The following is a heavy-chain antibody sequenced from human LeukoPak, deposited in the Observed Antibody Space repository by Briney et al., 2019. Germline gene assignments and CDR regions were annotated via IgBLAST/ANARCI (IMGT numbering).Heavy chain of an antibody. Sequence: GGSLRLSCAASGFTFSSYEMNWVRQAPGKGLEWVSYISSSGSTIYYADSVKGRFTISRDNAKNSLYLQMNSLRAEDTAVYYCARRLGYCSSTSCYAYYYFDYWGQGTVVTVSS. V-gene: IGHV3-48*03. CDR1: GFTFSSYE. D-gene: IGHD2-2*01. CDR3: ARRLGYCSSTSCYAYYYFDY. CDR2: ISSSGSTI. J-gene: IGHJ4*02.